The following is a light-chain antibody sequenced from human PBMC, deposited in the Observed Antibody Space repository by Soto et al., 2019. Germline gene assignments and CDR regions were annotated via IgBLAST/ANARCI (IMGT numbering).Light chain of an antibody. J-gene: IGKJ3*01. CDR2: SAS. CDR1: QSISDT. CDR3: QQYDKWPL. Sequence: EIVMTQSPATLSVSQGGRATLSCRASQSISDTLAWYQQKPGQAPRLLIYSASRRATGFPARFSGSGSGTDFTLTISSLQSEDFAVYYCQQYDKWPLFGPGTKVDIK. V-gene: IGKV3-15*01.